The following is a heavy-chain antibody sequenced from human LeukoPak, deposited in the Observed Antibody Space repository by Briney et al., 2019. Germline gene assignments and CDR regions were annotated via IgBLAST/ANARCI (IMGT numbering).Heavy chain of an antibody. CDR1: GDSISSDY. V-gene: IGHV4-4*08. Sequence: SETLSLTCTVSGDSISSDYWSWIRQSPGKGLEWIGYVYYSGSTNYNPSLKSRVTISIDTSKSQFSLELSSVTAADTAVYYCARDLEYSSSSAEYFQHWGQGTLVTVSS. J-gene: IGHJ1*01. CDR3: ARDLEYSSSSAEYFQH. CDR2: VYYSGST. D-gene: IGHD6-13*01.